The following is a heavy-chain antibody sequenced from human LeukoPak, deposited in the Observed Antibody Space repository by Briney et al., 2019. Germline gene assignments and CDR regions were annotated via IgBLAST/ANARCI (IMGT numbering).Heavy chain of an antibody. J-gene: IGHJ4*02. Sequence: ASETLSLTCAVSGGSISSSNWWSWVRQPPGKGLEWIGEIYHSGSTNYNPSLKSRVTISVDKSKNQFSLKLSSVTAADTAVYYCARHRGWLRFIRSTGYYFDYWGQGTLVTVSS. CDR1: GGSISSSNW. D-gene: IGHD5-12*01. CDR2: IYHSGST. CDR3: ARHRGWLRFIRSTGYYFDY. V-gene: IGHV4-4*02.